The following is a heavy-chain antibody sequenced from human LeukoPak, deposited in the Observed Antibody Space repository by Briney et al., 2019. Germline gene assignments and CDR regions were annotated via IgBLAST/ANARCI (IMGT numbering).Heavy chain of an antibody. D-gene: IGHD6-19*01. V-gene: IGHV4-34*11. CDR2: IYYSGSS. CDR3: ARDLPRGGGSGWRVTDDFDI. CDR1: GGSFSGYY. J-gene: IGHJ3*02. Sequence: SETLFLTSAVYGGSFSGYYWSWIPRPPGKGVEWLGSIYYSGSSYYNPSLKSRVTISIATSKNQFYLNLSSVTAADTAIYYCARDLPRGGGSGWRVTDDFDIWGQGTMVTVSS.